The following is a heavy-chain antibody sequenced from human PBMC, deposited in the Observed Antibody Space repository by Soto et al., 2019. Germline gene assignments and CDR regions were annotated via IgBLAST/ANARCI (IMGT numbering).Heavy chain of an antibody. Sequence: GASVKVSCKASGYTFTSYGISWVRQAPGQRLEWMGWISAYNGNTNYAQKLQGRVTMTTDTSTSTAYMELRSLRSDDTAVYYCARDGSDIVVIPAAKKIPWFDPWGQGTLVTVS. CDR2: ISAYNGNT. V-gene: IGHV1-18*01. CDR3: ARDGSDIVVIPAAKKIPWFDP. D-gene: IGHD2-2*01. J-gene: IGHJ5*02. CDR1: GYTFTSYG.